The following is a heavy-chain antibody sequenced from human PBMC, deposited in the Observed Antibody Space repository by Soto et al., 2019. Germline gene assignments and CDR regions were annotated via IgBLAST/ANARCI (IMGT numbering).Heavy chain of an antibody. J-gene: IGHJ6*02. CDR1: GFTFSSYG. D-gene: IGHD3-16*01. Sequence: VQLVESGGGVVQPGRSLRLSCAASGFTFSSYGMHWVRQAPGKGLEWVAVISYDGSNKYYADSVKGRFTISRDNSKNTLYLQMNSLRAEDTAVYYCAKTARGGSRRGYYYYGMDVWGQGTTVTVSS. CDR3: AKTARGGSRRGYYYYGMDV. CDR2: ISYDGSNK. V-gene: IGHV3-30*18.